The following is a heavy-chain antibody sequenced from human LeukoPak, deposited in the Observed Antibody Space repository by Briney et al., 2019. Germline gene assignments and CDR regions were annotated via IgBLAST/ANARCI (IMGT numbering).Heavy chain of an antibody. CDR1: GYSISSGYY. J-gene: IGHJ5*02. CDR2: IYHRGST. CDR3: AGATEWFDP. Sequence: PSETLSLASPVSGYSISSGYYWGYIRQPPGKGVEGIGSIYHRGSTYYKPSMKSRVTLSVDTSKHQFSLKVACVIAAGTSVSYRAGATEWFDPWGQGTLVSDCS. V-gene: IGHV4-38-2*02.